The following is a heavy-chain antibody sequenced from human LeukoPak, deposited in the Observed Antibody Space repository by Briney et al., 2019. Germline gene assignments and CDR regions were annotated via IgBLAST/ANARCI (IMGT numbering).Heavy chain of an antibody. D-gene: IGHD3-22*01. J-gene: IGHJ3*02. CDR2: ISGSGGST. Sequence: PGESLRLSCAASGFTFSSYAMSWVRQAPGKGLEWVSAISGSGGSTYYADSVKGRFTISRDNSKNTLYLQMNSLRAEDTAVYYCAKDRRRITMIVVVTYDAFDIWGQGTMVAVSS. V-gene: IGHV3-23*01. CDR1: GFTFSSYA. CDR3: AKDRRRITMIVVVTYDAFDI.